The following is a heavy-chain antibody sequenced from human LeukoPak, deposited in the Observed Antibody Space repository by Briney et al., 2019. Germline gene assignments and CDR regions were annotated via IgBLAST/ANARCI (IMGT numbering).Heavy chain of an antibody. CDR3: ASIKYHDAFDI. V-gene: IGHV4-30-2*01. Sequence: SQTLSLTCTVSGGSISSGGYYWSWIRQPPGKGLEWIGYIYHSGSTYYNPSLKSRVTISVDRSKNQFSLKLSSVTAADTAVYYCASIKYHDAFDIWGQGTMVTVSS. D-gene: IGHD2-2*01. CDR2: IYHSGST. CDR1: GGSISSGGYY. J-gene: IGHJ3*02.